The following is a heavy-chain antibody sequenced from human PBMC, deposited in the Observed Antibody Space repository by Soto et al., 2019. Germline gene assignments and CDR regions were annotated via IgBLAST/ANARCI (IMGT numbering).Heavy chain of an antibody. CDR3: ARGGHYYDSSGYYIYDWFDP. D-gene: IGHD3-22*01. V-gene: IGHV4-30-4*01. Sequence: SETLSLTCTVSGGSISSGDYYWSWIRQPPGKGLEWIGYIYYSGSTYYNPSLKSRVTISVDTSKNQFSLKLSSVTAADTAVYYCARGGHYYDSSGYYIYDWFDPWGLGTLVTVSS. J-gene: IGHJ5*02. CDR2: IYYSGST. CDR1: GGSISSGDYY.